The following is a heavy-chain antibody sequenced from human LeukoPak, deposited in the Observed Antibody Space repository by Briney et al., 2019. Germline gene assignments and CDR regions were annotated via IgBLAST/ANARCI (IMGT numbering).Heavy chain of an antibody. Sequence: ETLSLTCKVSDGSTTGYYWSWIRQPPGKGLEWIAYVYYTGRTLYNPSLESRVTISVDTSKTQFSLTVTSVTAADTAVYYCARHMSVSYDAFDLWGRGTTVTVSS. CDR2: VYYTGRT. J-gene: IGHJ3*01. V-gene: IGHV4-59*08. CDR1: DGSTTGYY. D-gene: IGHD3-10*01. CDR3: ARHMSVSYDAFDL.